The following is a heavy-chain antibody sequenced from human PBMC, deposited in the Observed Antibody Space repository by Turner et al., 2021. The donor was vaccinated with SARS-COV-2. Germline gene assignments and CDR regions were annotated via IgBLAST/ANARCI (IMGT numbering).Heavy chain of an antibody. J-gene: IGHJ4*02. Sequence: QVQLVESGGGVVQPGRSLRLSCAASGFTFSNYAIHWVRQAPGKGLEWVAVISYDGSNKYYADSVKGRFTISRDNSKNTLYLQMNSLSPEDTAVYYCAREMSVRDGYNYWSYYFDYWGQGTLVTVSS. D-gene: IGHD5-12*01. CDR1: GFTFSNYA. V-gene: IGHV3-30*04. CDR3: AREMSVRDGYNYWSYYFDY. CDR2: ISYDGSNK.